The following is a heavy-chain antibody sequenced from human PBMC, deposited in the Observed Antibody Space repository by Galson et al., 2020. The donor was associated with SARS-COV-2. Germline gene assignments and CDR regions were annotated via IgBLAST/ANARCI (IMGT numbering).Heavy chain of an antibody. Sequence: GESLKISCKVSGYSLTDLSMHWVRQAPGKGLEWMGGFDPEDGGETIYAQRFQGRLTVTEDTSTDTAYMELSSLRSEDTAMYYCATARYRNSWSPQYYFDHWGQGSLVTVSS. J-gene: IGHJ4*02. CDR2: FDPEDGGET. V-gene: IGHV1-24*01. D-gene: IGHD6-19*01. CDR3: ATARYRNSWSPQYYFDH. CDR1: GYSLTDLS.